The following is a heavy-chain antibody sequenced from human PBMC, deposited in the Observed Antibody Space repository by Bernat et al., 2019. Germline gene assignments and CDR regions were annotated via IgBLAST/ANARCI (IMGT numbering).Heavy chain of an antibody. J-gene: IGHJ4*02. D-gene: IGHD4/OR15-4a*01. V-gene: IGHV3-15*07. CDR1: GFTFSNAW. CDR2: IESKIDGGTT. Sequence: EVQLVESGGGLVKPGGSLRLSCAASGFTFSNAWMNWVRQAPGKGLEWVGRIESKIDGGTTDYGVPMKGRLTISRDDSKKTLYLQMNSLKTEDTAVYYCATDQIGSNPSRFDYWGQGTLVTVSS. CDR3: ATDQIGSNPSRFDY.